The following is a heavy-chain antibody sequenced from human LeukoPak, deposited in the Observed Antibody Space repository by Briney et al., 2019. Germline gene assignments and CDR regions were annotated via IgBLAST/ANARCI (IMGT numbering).Heavy chain of an antibody. Sequence: ASVKVSCKASGFTSTTYYMHWVRQAPGQGLEWMGVINPSGDSTSYAQKFQGRVTMTRDTSTSTVYMELTSLTSEDTAVYYCARGYCTGGSCRTLEDFDYWGQGTLVTVSS. J-gene: IGHJ4*02. D-gene: IGHD2-15*01. CDR1: GFTSTTYY. CDR3: ARGYCTGGSCRTLEDFDY. CDR2: INPSGDST. V-gene: IGHV1-46*01.